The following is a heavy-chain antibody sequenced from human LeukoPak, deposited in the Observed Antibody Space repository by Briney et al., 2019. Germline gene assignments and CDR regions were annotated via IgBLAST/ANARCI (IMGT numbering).Heavy chain of an antibody. CDR1: GFTFSYNA. CDR3: ARGRQVLWFGELLCDAFDI. CDR2: ISYDGSNK. J-gene: IGHJ3*02. Sequence: GGSLRLSCAASGFTFSYNAMHWVRQAPGKGLEWVAIISYDGSNKYYADSVKGRFTISRDNSKNTLYLQMDSLRAEDAAVYYCARGRQVLWFGELLCDAFDIWGQGTMVTVSS. V-gene: IGHV3-30-3*01. D-gene: IGHD3-10*01.